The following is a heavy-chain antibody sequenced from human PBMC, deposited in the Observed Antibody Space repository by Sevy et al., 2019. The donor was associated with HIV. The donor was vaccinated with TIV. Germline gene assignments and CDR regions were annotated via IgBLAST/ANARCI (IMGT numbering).Heavy chain of an antibody. CDR2: INHSGST. Sequence: SETLSLTCAVYGGSFSGYYWSWIRQPPGKGLEWIGEINHSGSTNYNPSLKSRVTISVDTSKNQFSLKLSSVTAADTAVYYCASSQPTYYYDSSGYVTPYFDYWGQGTLVTVSS. V-gene: IGHV4-34*01. D-gene: IGHD3-22*01. J-gene: IGHJ4*02. CDR3: ASSQPTYYYDSSGYVTPYFDY. CDR1: GGSFSGYY.